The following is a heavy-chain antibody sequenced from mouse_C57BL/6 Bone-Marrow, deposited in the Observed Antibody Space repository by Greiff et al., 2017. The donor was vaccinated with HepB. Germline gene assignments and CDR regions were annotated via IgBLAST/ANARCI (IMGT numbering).Heavy chain of an antibody. V-gene: IGHV1-81*01. CDR3: ARVPIYYGTY. J-gene: IGHJ2*01. CDR2: IYPRSGNT. Sequence: VQRVESGAELARPGASVKLSCKASGYTFTSYGISWVKQRTGQGLEWIGEIYPRSGNTYYNEKFKGKATLTADKSSSTAYMELRSLTSEDSAVYFCARVPIYYGTYWGQGTTLTVSS. D-gene: IGHD2-1*01. CDR1: GYTFTSYG.